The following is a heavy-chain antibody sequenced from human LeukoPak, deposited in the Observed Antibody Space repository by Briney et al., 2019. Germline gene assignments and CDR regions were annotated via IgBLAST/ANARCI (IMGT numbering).Heavy chain of an antibody. J-gene: IGHJ3*01. CDR1: GYSFTNYW. Sequence: GESLKISCKGSGYSFTNYWIGWVRQMPGKGLQWMAIICPDDSDIRYSPSFQGQVTISADKSIITAYLQWSSLKASDTAMYYCARHGRGSRSPNAFDFWGQGTMVTVSS. V-gene: IGHV5-51*01. CDR2: ICPDDSDI. D-gene: IGHD3-10*01. CDR3: ARHGRGSRSPNAFDF.